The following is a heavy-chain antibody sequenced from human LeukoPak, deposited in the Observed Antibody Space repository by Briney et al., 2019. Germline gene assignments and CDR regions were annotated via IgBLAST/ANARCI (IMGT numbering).Heavy chain of an antibody. D-gene: IGHD4-17*01. CDR3: ARVKYGEHFDY. CDR2: IYYSGST. J-gene: IGHJ4*02. CDR1: GASISSYY. Sequence: SETLSLTCTVSGASISSYYWGWIRQPPGKGLEWIGSIYYSGSTYYNPSLKSRVTISVDTSKNQFSLKLSSVTAADTAVYYCARVKYGEHFDYWGQGTLVTVSS. V-gene: IGHV4-39*07.